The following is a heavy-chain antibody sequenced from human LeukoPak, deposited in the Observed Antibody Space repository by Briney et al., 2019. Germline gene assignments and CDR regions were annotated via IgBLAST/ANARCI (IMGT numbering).Heavy chain of an antibody. Sequence: GGSLRLSCAASGFTFSRYAMSWVRQASGKGLEWVSVISNNGGDTYYADSVKGRFTISRDNSKNTLYLQMNSLRAEDTAVYYCAKGGSGGLDPWGQGTLVTVSS. J-gene: IGHJ5*02. D-gene: IGHD6-19*01. V-gene: IGHV3-23*01. CDR1: GFTFSRYA. CDR2: ISNNGGDT. CDR3: AKGGSGGLDP.